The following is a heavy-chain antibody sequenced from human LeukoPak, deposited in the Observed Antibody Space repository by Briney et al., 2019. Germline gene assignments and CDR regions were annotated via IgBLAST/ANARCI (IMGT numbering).Heavy chain of an antibody. CDR2: IYYSGST. CDR3: ARITMNLYYFDY. Sequence: SETLSLTCTVSGGSISSGDYYWSWIRQPPGKGLEWIGYIYYSGSTYYNPSLKSRVTISVDTSKNQFSLKLSSVTAADTAAYYCARITMNLYYFDYWGQGTLVTVSS. CDR1: GGSISSGDYY. V-gene: IGHV4-30-4*01. D-gene: IGHD3-22*01. J-gene: IGHJ4*02.